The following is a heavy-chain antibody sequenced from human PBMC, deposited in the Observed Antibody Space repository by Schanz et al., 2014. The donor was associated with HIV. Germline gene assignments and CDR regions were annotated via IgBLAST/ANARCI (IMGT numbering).Heavy chain of an antibody. Sequence: EVQLLESGGGLAQPGGSLTLSCAASGFTFTNHALSWVRQAPGRGLEWVSTVIGSGVRTIYADSVKGRFTISRDNSKNTLSLHMNSLRVEDTAVYYCAKVVRFAMVTAPYYFDSWGQGTLVTVSS. CDR3: AKVVRFAMVTAPYYFDS. CDR2: VIGSGVRT. D-gene: IGHD2-15*01. J-gene: IGHJ4*02. CDR1: GFTFTNHA. V-gene: IGHV3-23*01.